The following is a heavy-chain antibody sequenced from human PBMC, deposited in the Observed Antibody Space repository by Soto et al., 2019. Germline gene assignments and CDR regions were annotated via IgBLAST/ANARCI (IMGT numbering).Heavy chain of an antibody. Sequence: SETLSLTCTVSGGSISGYYWSWIRQPPGKGLGWIGYMYNTGSTVYNPSLKSRVTISVDTSKNQFSLKLNSVTAADTAVYYCARDLWGYCGTDCYPLDVWGQGTMVTVSS. CDR1: GGSISGYY. CDR3: ARDLWGYCGTDCYPLDV. J-gene: IGHJ6*02. V-gene: IGHV4-59*01. CDR2: MYNTGST. D-gene: IGHD2-21*02.